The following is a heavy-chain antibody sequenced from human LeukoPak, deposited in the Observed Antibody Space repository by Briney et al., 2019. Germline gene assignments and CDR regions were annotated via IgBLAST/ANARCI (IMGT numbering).Heavy chain of an antibody. Sequence: GGSLRLSCAASGFIFTNYAMSWVRQAPGKALQWVSDINGDGDSTFYTDSVKGRFTISRDKSKNALYLHMSSLRADDTATYFCAKESGRSPGDFFDYWGQGTLVTVSS. V-gene: IGHV3-23*01. CDR2: INGDGDST. J-gene: IGHJ4*02. CDR1: GFIFTNYA. D-gene: IGHD3-10*01. CDR3: AKESGRSPGDFFDY.